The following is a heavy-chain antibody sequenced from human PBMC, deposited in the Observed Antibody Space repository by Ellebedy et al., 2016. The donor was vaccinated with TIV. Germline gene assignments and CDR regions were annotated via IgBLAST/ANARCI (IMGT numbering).Heavy chain of an antibody. J-gene: IGHJ4*02. V-gene: IGHV1-46*01. CDR1: GYTFTNYY. CDR2: INPSASST. CDR3: ARHRDTALSF. Sequence: AASVKVSCKASGYTFTNYYIHWVRQAPGQGLEWMGIINPSASSTSYPQKFQDRVIMTWDTSTGTVYLELSSLRSEDTAIYYCARHRDTALSFWGQGTLVTVSS. D-gene: IGHD5-18*01.